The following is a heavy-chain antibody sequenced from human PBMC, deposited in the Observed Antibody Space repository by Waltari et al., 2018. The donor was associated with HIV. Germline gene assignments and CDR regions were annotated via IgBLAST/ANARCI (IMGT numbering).Heavy chain of an antibody. Sequence: QLQLQESGPGLVKPSETLSLTCTVSGGSISSSSYYWGWIRQPPGKGLEWIGSIYYSGSTYYNPSLKSRVTISVDTSKNQFSLKLSSVTAADTAVYYCARRRGYSYGGRYFDYWGQGTLVTVSS. CDR1: GGSISSSSYY. V-gene: IGHV4-39*01. CDR2: IYYSGST. D-gene: IGHD5-18*01. J-gene: IGHJ4*02. CDR3: ARRRGYSYGGRYFDY.